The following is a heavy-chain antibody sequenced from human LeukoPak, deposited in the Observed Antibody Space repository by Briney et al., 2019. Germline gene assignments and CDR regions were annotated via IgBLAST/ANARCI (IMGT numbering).Heavy chain of an antibody. J-gene: IGHJ4*02. CDR1: GDSVSGSPAV. CDR3: ARGAVRGGTNFDY. D-gene: IGHD3-10*01. Sequence: QTLSLTCAISGDSVSGSPAVWNWIRQSPSRGLEWLGRAYYRSKWYIDYALSVKGRITITPDTSKNQFSLQLNSVTPEDTAVYYCARGAVRGGTNFDYWGQGTLVTVSS. CDR2: AYYRSKWYI. V-gene: IGHV6-1*01.